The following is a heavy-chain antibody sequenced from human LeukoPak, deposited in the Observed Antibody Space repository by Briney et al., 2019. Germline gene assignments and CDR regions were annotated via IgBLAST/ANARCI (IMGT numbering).Heavy chain of an antibody. D-gene: IGHD2-2*01. J-gene: IGHJ4*02. CDR2: IYHSGST. V-gene: IGHV4-38-2*01. CDR3: ARLMARLVVPADDDH. Sequence: SETLSLTXAVSGYSISSGYYWGWIRQPPGKGLEWIGSIYHSGSTYYNPSLKSRVTISVDTSKNQFSLKLSSVTAADTAVYYCARLMARLVVPADDDHWGQGTLVTVSS. CDR1: GYSISSGYY.